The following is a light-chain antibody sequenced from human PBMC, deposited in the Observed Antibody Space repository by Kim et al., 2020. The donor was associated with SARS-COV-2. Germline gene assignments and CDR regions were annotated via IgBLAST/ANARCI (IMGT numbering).Light chain of an antibody. CDR1: QSLSSY. V-gene: IGKV1-39*01. Sequence: GDGVTITCRASQSLSSYLNWYQQKPGKAPKLLIYAASSLQSGGPSRLSGSGSGTDFTLTISSLQPEDFATYYCQQSYSTPSTFGQGTRLEIK. CDR2: AAS. J-gene: IGKJ5*01. CDR3: QQSYSTPST.